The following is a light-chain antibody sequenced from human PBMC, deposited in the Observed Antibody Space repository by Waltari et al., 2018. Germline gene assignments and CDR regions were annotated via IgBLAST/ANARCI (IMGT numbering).Light chain of an antibody. Sequence: AIQMTQSPSSLSASVGDRVTITCRASQDITNDLGWYQQKPGKAPKLLIYGASNLQSGVPSRVSGSGSGTDFTLTISSLQPDDFATYYCLHDYNYPHTCGQGTRVDIK. CDR3: LHDYNYPHT. CDR1: QDITND. V-gene: IGKV1-6*01. CDR2: GAS. J-gene: IGKJ1*01.